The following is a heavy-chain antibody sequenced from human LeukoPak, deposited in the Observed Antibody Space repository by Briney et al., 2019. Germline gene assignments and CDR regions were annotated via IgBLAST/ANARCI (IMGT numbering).Heavy chain of an antibody. CDR1: GGSISSYY. D-gene: IGHD2/OR15-2a*01. CDR3: ARLREQYSLDFDY. Sequence: SETLSLTCTVSGGSISSYYWSWIRQPPGKGLEWIEFIYYSGTTNYNPSLKSRVTISVDTSNNQFSLKLSSVTAADTAVYYCARLREQYSLDFDYWGQGTLVTVSS. CDR2: IYYSGTT. J-gene: IGHJ4*02. V-gene: IGHV4-59*08.